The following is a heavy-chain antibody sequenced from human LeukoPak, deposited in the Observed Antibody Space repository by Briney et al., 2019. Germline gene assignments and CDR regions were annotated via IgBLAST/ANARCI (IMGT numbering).Heavy chain of an antibody. V-gene: IGHV3-20*04. J-gene: IGHJ6*03. CDR2: INWNGGST. CDR1: GFTFDDYG. CDR3: AKDDYGDYGRPRYYFYYMDA. Sequence: PGGSLRLSCAASGFTFDDYGMSWVRQAPGKGLEWVSGINWNGGSTGYADSVKGRFTISRDNAKNSLYLQMNSLRAEDTAVYYCAKDDYGDYGRPRYYFYYMDAWGKGTTVTVSS. D-gene: IGHD4-17*01.